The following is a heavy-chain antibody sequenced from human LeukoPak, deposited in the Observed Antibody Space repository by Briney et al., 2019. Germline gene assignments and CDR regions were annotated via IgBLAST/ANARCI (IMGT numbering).Heavy chain of an antibody. Sequence: GGSLRLSCAASGFTFSSYSMNWVRQAPGKGLEWVSSISSSSSYIYYADSVKGRFTISRDDSKNTLYLQMNSLKTEDTAVYYCTTEEGYCSGGSCHYLDYWGQGTLVTVSS. J-gene: IGHJ4*02. CDR1: GFTFSSYS. D-gene: IGHD2-15*01. CDR3: TTEEGYCSGGSCHYLDY. CDR2: ISSSSSYI. V-gene: IGHV3-21*03.